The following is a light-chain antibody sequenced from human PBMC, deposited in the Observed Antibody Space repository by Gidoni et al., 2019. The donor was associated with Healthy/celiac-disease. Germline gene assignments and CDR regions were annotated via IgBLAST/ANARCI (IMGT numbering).Light chain of an antibody. CDR2: AAS. Sequence: DIQLTQSPSFLSASVGDRVTITCRATQGISSYLAWYQQKPGKAPKILIYAASTLQSGVPSRVSGSGSGTEFTLTISSLQPEDFATYYCQQLNSYPLLTFGGGTKVEIK. CDR3: QQLNSYPLLT. V-gene: IGKV1-9*01. CDR1: QGISSY. J-gene: IGKJ4*01.